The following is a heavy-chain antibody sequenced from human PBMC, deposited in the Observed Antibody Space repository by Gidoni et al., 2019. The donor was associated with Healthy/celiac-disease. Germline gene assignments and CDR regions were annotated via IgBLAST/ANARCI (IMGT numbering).Heavy chain of an antibody. D-gene: IGHD1-26*01. Sequence: EMQLLESGGGLVQPGGSLRLYCAACGFPFSSYAMSWVRQAPGKGLEWVSAISGSGGSTYYADSVKGRFTISRDNSKNTLYLQMNSLRAEDTAVYYCAKDARSGSYYRFFDYWGQGTLVTVSS. J-gene: IGHJ4*02. CDR2: ISGSGGST. CDR3: AKDARSGSYYRFFDY. V-gene: IGHV3-23*01. CDR1: GFPFSSYA.